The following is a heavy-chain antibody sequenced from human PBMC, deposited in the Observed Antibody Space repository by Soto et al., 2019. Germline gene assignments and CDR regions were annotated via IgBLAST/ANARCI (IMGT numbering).Heavy chain of an antibody. J-gene: IGHJ5*02. CDR3: AREIAAAGPNWFDP. V-gene: IGHV4-30-4*01. Sequence: PSETLSLTCTVSGGSISSGDYYWSWIRQPPGKGLEWIGYIYYSGSTYYNPSLKSRVTISVDTSKSQFSLKLSSVTAADTAVYYCAREIAAAGPNWFDPWGQGTLVTVSS. CDR1: GGSISSGDYY. D-gene: IGHD6-13*01. CDR2: IYYSGST.